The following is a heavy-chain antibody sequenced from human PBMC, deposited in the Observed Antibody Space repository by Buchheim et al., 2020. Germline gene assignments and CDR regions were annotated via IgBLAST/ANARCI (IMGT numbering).Heavy chain of an antibody. J-gene: IGHJ2*01. CDR1: GYSFTSYW. V-gene: IGHV5-51*01. CDR2: IYPGDSDT. Sequence: EVQLVQSGAEVKKPGDSLKISCKGSGYSFTSYWIGWVRQMPGKGLEWMGIIYPGDSDTRYSPSFQGQVTISADKSLSTAYPQWSSLKASDTAMYYCARSSPRRIKPRAHWYFDLWGRGTL. D-gene: IGHD5-24*01. CDR3: ARSSPRRIKPRAHWYFDL.